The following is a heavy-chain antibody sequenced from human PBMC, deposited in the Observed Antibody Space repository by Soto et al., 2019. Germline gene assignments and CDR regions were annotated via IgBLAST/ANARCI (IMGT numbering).Heavy chain of an antibody. D-gene: IGHD6-6*01. CDR3: ARDKPPVYSSSAGYPNWFDP. Sequence: SVKVSCKNSGGTLSSNAISWVRQAPGQGLEWMGGIIPIFGTANYAQKFQGRVTITADKSTSTAYMELSSLRSEDTAVYYCARDKPPVYSSSAGYPNWFDPWGQGTLVTVSS. V-gene: IGHV1-69*06. J-gene: IGHJ5*02. CDR2: IIPIFGTA. CDR1: GGTLSSNA.